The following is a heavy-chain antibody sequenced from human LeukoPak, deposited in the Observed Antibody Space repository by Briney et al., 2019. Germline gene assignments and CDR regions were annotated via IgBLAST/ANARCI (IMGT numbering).Heavy chain of an antibody. Sequence: SETLSLTCTVSGGSISTSNYYWGWIRQPPGKGLEWIGNIFYSGSTYCSPPLKSRVTISLDTSRNQFSLQLSSVTAADTAVYYCARANGLRWFQFHSGFDYWGQGTLVTVSS. D-gene: IGHD4-23*01. J-gene: IGHJ4*02. CDR1: GGSISTSNYY. CDR3: ARANGLRWFQFHSGFDY. CDR2: IFYSGST. V-gene: IGHV4-39*07.